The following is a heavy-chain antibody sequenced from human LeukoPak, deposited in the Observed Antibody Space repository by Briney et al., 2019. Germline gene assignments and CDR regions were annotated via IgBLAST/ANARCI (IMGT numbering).Heavy chain of an antibody. CDR1: GYTFTSYD. J-gene: IGHJ4*02. Sequence: ASVKVSCKASGYTFTSYDINWVRQATGQGLEWMGWMNPNSGNTGYAQKFQGRVTMTRNTSISTAYMELSSLRSEDTAVYYCARTKTYCSGGSCYGSYFDYWGQGTLVTVSS. V-gene: IGHV1-8*01. CDR3: ARTKTYCSGGSCYGSYFDY. CDR2: MNPNSGNT. D-gene: IGHD2-15*01.